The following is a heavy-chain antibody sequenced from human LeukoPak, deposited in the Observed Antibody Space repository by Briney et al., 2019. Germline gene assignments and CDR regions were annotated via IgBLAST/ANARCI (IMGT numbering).Heavy chain of an antibody. CDR2: IYHSGST. V-gene: IGHV4-38-2*02. Sequence: PSETLSLTCTVSGYSISSGYYWGWIRQPPGKGLEWIGSIYHSGSTYYNPSLKSRVTISVDTSKSQFSLKLSSVTAADTAVYYCARDPGWLQFRPFDYWGQGTLVTVSS. CDR3: ARDPGWLQFRPFDY. D-gene: IGHD5-24*01. J-gene: IGHJ4*02. CDR1: GYSISSGYY.